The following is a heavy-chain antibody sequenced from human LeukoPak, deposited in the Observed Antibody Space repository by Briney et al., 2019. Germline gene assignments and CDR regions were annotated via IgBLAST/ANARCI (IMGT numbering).Heavy chain of an antibody. CDR1: GFSFGDYA. CDR2: IRSKAYGGTP. V-gene: IGHV3-49*04. J-gene: IGHJ4*02. Sequence: PGGSLRLSCTVSGFSFGDYAMSWVRQAPGKGLEWVGFIRSKAYGGTPEYAASVEGRFTISRDDSKSIAYLQTNSLKTEDTAVYFCTRARGYSYGYIDYWGQGTLVTVSS. CDR3: TRARGYSYGYIDY. D-gene: IGHD5-18*01.